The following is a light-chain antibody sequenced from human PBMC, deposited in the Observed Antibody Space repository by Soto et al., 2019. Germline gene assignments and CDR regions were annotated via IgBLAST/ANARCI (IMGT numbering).Light chain of an antibody. CDR3: QQYNNWPLT. J-gene: IGKJ1*01. Sequence: EIVMTQSPATLSVSPGERATLSCRASQSVSSNLAWYQQTPGQAPRLLIYGASTRATGIPARFSGSGSGTVFTLTISRLQSEDFAVYYWQQYNNWPLTFGQGTKVEIK. CDR2: GAS. CDR1: QSVSSN. V-gene: IGKV3-15*01.